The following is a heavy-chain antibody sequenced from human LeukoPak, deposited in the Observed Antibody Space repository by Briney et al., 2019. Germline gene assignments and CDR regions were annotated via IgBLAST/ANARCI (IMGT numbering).Heavy chain of an antibody. D-gene: IGHD1-7*01. Sequence: ASVKVSCKASGYTFTSYGISWLRPPTGQGLAWMGWISAYNGNTNYAQRLQGRVTMTTDTSTSTVYMELRGLRSDDTAVYYCARNLGGAFDIWGQGTMVTVSS. CDR3: ARNLGGAFDI. CDR2: ISAYNGNT. CDR1: GYTFTSYG. J-gene: IGHJ3*02. V-gene: IGHV1-18*01.